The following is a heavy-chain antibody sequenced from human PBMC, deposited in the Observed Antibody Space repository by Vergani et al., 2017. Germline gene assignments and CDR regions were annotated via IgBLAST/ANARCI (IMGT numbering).Heavy chain of an antibody. V-gene: IGHV3-30*18. CDR1: GFTFSSYG. J-gene: IGHJ6*02. Sequence: QVQLVESGGGVVQPGRSLRLSCAASGFTFSSYGMHWVRQAPGKGLVWVAVISYDGSNKYYADSVKGRFTISRDNSKNTLYLQMNSLRAEDTAVYYCAKDLVLHGTAYYYYGMDVWGQGTTVTVSS. CDR2: ISYDGSNK. CDR3: AKDLVLHGTAYYYYGMDV. D-gene: IGHD2-15*01.